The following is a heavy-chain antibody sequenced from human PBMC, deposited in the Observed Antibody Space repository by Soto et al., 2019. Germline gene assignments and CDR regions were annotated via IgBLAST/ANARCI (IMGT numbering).Heavy chain of an antibody. D-gene: IGHD3-9*01. CDR1: GYTFTSYG. CDR2: ISAYNGNT. CDR3: ARVLGYYDILTGSPLFDY. V-gene: IGHV1-18*01. Sequence: ASVKVSCKASGYTFTSYGISWVRQAPGQGLEWMGWISAYNGNTNYAQKLQGRVTMTTGTSTSTAYMELRSLRSDDTAVYYCARVLGYYDILTGSPLFDYWGQGTLVTVSS. J-gene: IGHJ4*02.